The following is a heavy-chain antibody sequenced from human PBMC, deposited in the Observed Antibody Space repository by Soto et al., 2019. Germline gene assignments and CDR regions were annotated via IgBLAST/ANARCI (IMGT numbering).Heavy chain of an antibody. Sequence: EVQLVESGGGLVQPGGSLRLSCAASGFIFSAYGMNWVRQAPGKGLEWVSYISRIPSTIYYADSVKGRFTISRDNAKNSLYLQMNSLRDEDTAVYYCARRGWDLLNFFDYWGQGTLVTXSS. J-gene: IGHJ4*02. CDR3: ARRGWDLLNFFDY. CDR1: GFIFSAYG. D-gene: IGHD1-26*01. CDR2: ISRIPSTI. V-gene: IGHV3-48*02.